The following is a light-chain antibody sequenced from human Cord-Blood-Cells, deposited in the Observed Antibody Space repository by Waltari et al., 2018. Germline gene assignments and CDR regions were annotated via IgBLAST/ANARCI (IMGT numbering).Light chain of an antibody. CDR2: DAS. V-gene: IGKV1-13*02. CDR1: QGISSA. Sequence: AIQLTHSPSSLSASVGDRVTITCRASQGISSALAWYQQKPGQAPKLLIYDASSLESGVPSRFSGSGSGTDFTLTISSLQPEDFATYYCQQFNSYPFTFGPGTKVDIK. J-gene: IGKJ3*01. CDR3: QQFNSYPFT.